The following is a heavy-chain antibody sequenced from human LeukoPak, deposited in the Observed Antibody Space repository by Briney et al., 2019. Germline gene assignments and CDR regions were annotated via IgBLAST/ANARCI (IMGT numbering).Heavy chain of an antibody. D-gene: IGHD6-13*01. CDR3: ARGAAAVY. CDR1: GGSIKNYY. Sequence: PSETLSLTCIVSGGSIKNYYWSGIRQPPGKGLEYIGYIYYTGSTNYNPSLKSRVTISVDTSKNQVSLKLSSVTAADTAVYYCARGAAAVYWGQGALVTVSS. J-gene: IGHJ4*02. V-gene: IGHV4-59*01. CDR2: IYYTGST.